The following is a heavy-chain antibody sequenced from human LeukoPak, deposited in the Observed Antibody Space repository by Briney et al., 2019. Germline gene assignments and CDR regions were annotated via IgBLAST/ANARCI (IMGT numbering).Heavy chain of an antibody. CDR2: ISAYNGNT. Sequence: ASVKVSCKASGYTFCTYGISWVRQAPGQGLEWMGWISAYNGNTNYAQKLQGRVTMTTDTSTNTAYMELRSLRSDDTAVYYCARDFGYYYDSSGYYKPRFDYWGQGTLVTVSS. J-gene: IGHJ4*02. CDR1: GYTFCTYG. V-gene: IGHV1-18*01. CDR3: ARDFGYYYDSSGYYKPRFDY. D-gene: IGHD3-22*01.